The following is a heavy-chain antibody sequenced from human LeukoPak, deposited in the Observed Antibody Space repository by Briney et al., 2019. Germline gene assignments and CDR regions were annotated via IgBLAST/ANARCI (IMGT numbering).Heavy chain of an antibody. CDR1: GFTFSSDA. CDR3: ANTRGAYYYDSSPLDY. D-gene: IGHD3-22*01. V-gene: IGHV3-30*18. Sequence: GGSLRVSCAASGFTFSSDAMHWVRQAPGKGLEWVAAISKDGSNQAYADSVKGRFTISRDNSQNTLYLQMNSLRAEDTAVYYCANTRGAYYYDSSPLDYWGQGTLVTVSS. J-gene: IGHJ4*02. CDR2: ISKDGSNQ.